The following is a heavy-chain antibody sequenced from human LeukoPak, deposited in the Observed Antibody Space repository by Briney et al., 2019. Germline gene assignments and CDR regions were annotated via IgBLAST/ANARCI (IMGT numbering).Heavy chain of an antibody. CDR3: ARDQSSGPESAWFDP. CDR2: IHYSGST. J-gene: IGHJ5*02. CDR1: GGSISSYY. V-gene: IGHV4-59*12. Sequence: SETLSLTCTVSGGSISSYYWSWIRQPPGKGLEWIGYIHYSGSTNYNPSLKSRVTISVDTSKNQFSLKLSSVTAADTAVYYCARDQSSGPESAWFDPWGQGTLVTVSS. D-gene: IGHD6-19*01.